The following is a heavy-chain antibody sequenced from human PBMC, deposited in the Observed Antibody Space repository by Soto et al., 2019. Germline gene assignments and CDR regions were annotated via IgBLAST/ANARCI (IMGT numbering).Heavy chain of an antibody. CDR3: AREFPGYSYGNYYYGMDV. Sequence: PSETLSLTCTVSGGSISSYYWSWIRQPPGKGLEWIGYIYYSGSTYYNPSLKSRVTISVDTSKNQFSLKLSSVTAADTAVYYCAREFPGYSYGNYYYGMDVWGQGTTVTVSS. J-gene: IGHJ6*02. CDR2: IYYSGST. V-gene: IGHV4-59*12. D-gene: IGHD5-18*01. CDR1: GGSISSYY.